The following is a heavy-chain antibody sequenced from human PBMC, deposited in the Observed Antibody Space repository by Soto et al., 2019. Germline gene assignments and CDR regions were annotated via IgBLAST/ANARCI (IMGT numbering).Heavy chain of an antibody. J-gene: IGHJ6*03. CDR3: ARCRRIASRPLYDCYFDL. V-gene: IGHV1-8*01. Sequence: QVQLVKSGAEVKKPGASVKVSCKASGYTFTSYDINWVRQATGQGLEWIGWMNSNSGNTGYAQKLQGRVTMNRNTSISTAYMELSSLRSEDTAVYYCARCRRIASRPLYDCYFDLWGKGTTVTISS. CDR2: MNSNSGNT. D-gene: IGHD6-6*01. CDR1: GYTFTSYD.